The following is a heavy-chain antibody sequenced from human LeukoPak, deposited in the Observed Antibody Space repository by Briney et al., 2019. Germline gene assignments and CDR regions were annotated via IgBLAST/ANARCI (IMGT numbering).Heavy chain of an antibody. D-gene: IGHD3-22*01. CDR1: GFTFTSSA. CDR2: IVVGSGNT. J-gene: IGHJ6*02. V-gene: IGHV1-58*01. Sequence: SVKVSCKASGFTFTSSAVQWVRQARGHRLEWIGWIVVGSGNTNYAQKFQERVTITRDMSTSTAYMELSSLRSEDTAVYYCAAEPGMIVVVPAVDYYGMDVWGQGTTVTVSS. CDR3: AAEPGMIVVVPAVDYYGMDV.